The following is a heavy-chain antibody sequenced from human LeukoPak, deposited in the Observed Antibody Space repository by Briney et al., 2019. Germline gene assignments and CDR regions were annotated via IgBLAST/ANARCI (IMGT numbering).Heavy chain of an antibody. CDR2: IAGSDTTT. Sequence: GGSLRLSCAASGFTFSTYSMNWVRQAPGKGLEWVSYIAGSDTTTYYADSVKGRFTIFRDNAKNSLYLQMNSLRAEDTALYYCTTLGYHLDSWGQGTLVTVSS. CDR1: GFTFSTYS. J-gene: IGHJ4*02. V-gene: IGHV3-48*04. CDR3: TTLGYHLDS. D-gene: IGHD3-22*01.